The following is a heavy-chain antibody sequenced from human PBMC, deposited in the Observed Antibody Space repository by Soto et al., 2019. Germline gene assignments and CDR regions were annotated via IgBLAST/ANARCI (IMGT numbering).Heavy chain of an antibody. CDR3: ARSSGFWAGMDV. CDR1: GYTFTGYY. Sequence: SCNASGYTFTGYYMHWVRQAPGQGLEWMGWINPNSGGTNYTQKFQGRVTMTRDTSISTAYMELSRLRSDDTAVYYCARSSGFWAGMDVWGQGTTVTVSS. J-gene: IGHJ6*02. D-gene: IGHD6-19*01. V-gene: IGHV1-2*02. CDR2: INPNSGGT.